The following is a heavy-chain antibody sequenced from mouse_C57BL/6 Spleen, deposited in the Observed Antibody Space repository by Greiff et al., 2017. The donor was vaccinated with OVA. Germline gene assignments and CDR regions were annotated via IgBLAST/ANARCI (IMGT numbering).Heavy chain of an antibody. V-gene: IGHV1-42*01. CDR1: GYSFTGYY. CDR2: INPSTGGT. CDR3: AREGVYDGSTGWYFDV. Sequence: EVKLQESGPELVKPGASVKISCKASGYSFTGYYMNWVKQSPEKSLEWIGEINPSTGGTTYNQKFKAKATLTVDKSSSTAYMQLKSLTSEDSALYYCAREGVYDGSTGWYFDVWGTGTTVTVSS. J-gene: IGHJ1*03. D-gene: IGHD2-3*01.